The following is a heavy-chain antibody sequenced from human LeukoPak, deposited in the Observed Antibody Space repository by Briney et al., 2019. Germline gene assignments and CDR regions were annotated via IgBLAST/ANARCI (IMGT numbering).Heavy chain of an antibody. V-gene: IGHV3-7*01. Sequence: PGGSLRLSCAASGFTFSSYWMSWVRQAPGKGLEWVANIKQDGSEKYYVDSVKGRFTISRDNAKNSLYLQMNSLRAEDTAVYYCARVRMTTVTTWAFDIWGQGTMVTVSS. J-gene: IGHJ3*02. CDR1: GFTFSSYW. D-gene: IGHD4-17*01. CDR2: IKQDGSEK. CDR3: ARVRMTTVTTWAFDI.